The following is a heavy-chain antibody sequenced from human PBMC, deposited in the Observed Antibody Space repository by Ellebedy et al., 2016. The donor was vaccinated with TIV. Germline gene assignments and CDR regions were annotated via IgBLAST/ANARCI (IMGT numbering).Heavy chain of an antibody. CDR1: GGSTGSYY. CDR2: IHNSGTT. V-gene: IGHV4-59*13. Sequence: MPSETLSLTCSVPGGSTGSYYWSWIRQSPGKGLEWIGSIHNSGTTNYNPSLKSRVTISVDTSPNQFSLRLSSVTTADTAVYYCARDPWISGRFDSWGQGALVTVSS. CDR3: ARDPWISGRFDS. D-gene: IGHD6-19*01. J-gene: IGHJ4*02.